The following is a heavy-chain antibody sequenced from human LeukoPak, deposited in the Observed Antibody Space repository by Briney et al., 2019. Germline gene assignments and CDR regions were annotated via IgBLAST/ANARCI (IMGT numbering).Heavy chain of an antibody. Sequence: GRSLRLSCAASGFTFSSYGMHWVRQAPGKGLEWVAVISYDGSNKYYADSVKGRFTISRDNSKNTLYLQMNSLRAEDTAVYYCARSRPGFPGWLSSPTTYYYYYYMDVWGKGTTVTVSS. CDR1: GFTFSSYG. V-gene: IGHV3-30*03. J-gene: IGHJ6*03. D-gene: IGHD1-14*01. CDR2: ISYDGSNK. CDR3: ARSRPGFPGWLSSPTTYYYYYYMDV.